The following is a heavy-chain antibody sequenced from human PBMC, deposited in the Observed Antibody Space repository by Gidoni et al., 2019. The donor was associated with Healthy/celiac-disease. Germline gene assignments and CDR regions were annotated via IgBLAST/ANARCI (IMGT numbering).Heavy chain of an antibody. Sequence: EVQLVESGGGLVQPGRSLRLSCAASGFTFDDYAMLWVRQAPGKGLEWVSGISWNSGSIGYADSVKGRFTISRDNAKNSLYLQMNSLRAEDTALYYCAKDTHGDYYDSSGYYPTSFDYWGQGTLVTVSS. CDR1: GFTFDDYA. CDR2: ISWNSGSI. D-gene: IGHD3-22*01. CDR3: AKDTHGDYYDSSGYYPTSFDY. V-gene: IGHV3-9*01. J-gene: IGHJ4*02.